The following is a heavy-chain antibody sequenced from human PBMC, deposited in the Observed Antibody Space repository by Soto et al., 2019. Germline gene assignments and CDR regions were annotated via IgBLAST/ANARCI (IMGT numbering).Heavy chain of an antibody. CDR1: GFTFSSYG. J-gene: IGHJ2*01. CDR3: AREISGSYWYFDL. CDR2: IWYDGSNK. Sequence: QVQLVESGGGVVQPGRSLRLSCAASGFTFSSYGMHWVRQAPGKGLEWVAVIWYDGSNKYYADSVKGRFTISRDNSKNTLYLQMNSLRAEDTAVYYCAREISGSYWYFDLWGRGTLVTVSS. D-gene: IGHD3-3*01. V-gene: IGHV3-33*01.